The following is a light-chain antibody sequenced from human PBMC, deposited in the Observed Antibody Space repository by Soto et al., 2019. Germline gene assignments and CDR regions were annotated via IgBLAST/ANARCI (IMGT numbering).Light chain of an antibody. V-gene: IGKV3-15*01. J-gene: IGKJ1*01. CDR2: GAS. CDR3: QQYNDWPPRWT. Sequence: EIVVTQSPATLSVSPGERATLSCRASHSVSSNLAWYQQKPGQAPRLLIYGASTRATGIPARFSGSGSGTEFTLTISSLQSEDFAVYYCQQYNDWPPRWTFGQGTKVEIK. CDR1: HSVSSN.